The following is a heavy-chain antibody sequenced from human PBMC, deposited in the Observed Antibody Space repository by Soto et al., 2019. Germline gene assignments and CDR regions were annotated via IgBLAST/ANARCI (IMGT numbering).Heavy chain of an antibody. J-gene: IGHJ4*02. Sequence: SETLSLTCTVSGGSISSSSYYWGWIRQPPGKGLEWIGSIYYSGSTYYNPSLKSRVTISVDTSKNQFSLKLSSVTAADTAVYYCASPYCTNGVCPKNFDYWGQGTLVTVSS. D-gene: IGHD2-8*01. V-gene: IGHV4-39*01. CDR1: GGSISSSSYY. CDR2: IYYSGST. CDR3: ASPYCTNGVCPKNFDY.